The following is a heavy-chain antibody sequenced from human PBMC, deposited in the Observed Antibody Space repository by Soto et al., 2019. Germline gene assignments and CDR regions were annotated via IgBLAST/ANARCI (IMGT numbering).Heavy chain of an antibody. CDR2: TRNKANSYTT. D-gene: IGHD6-6*01. Sequence: PGGSLRLSCAASGFTFSDHYMDWVRQAPGKGLEWVGRTRNKANSYTTEYAASVKGRFTISRDDSKNSLYLQMNSLKTEDTAVYYCASSARPIYYYYGMDVCGQGTTVTVSS. V-gene: IGHV3-72*01. CDR3: ASSARPIYYYYGMDV. J-gene: IGHJ6*02. CDR1: GFTFSDHY.